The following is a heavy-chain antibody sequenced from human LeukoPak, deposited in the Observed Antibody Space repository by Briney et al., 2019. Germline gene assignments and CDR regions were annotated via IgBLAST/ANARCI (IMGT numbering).Heavy chain of an antibody. CDR3: ATFYSGSPRFGY. CDR1: GFTFSSYE. Sequence: PGGSLRLSCAASGFTFSSYEMNWVRQAPGKGLEWVSYISSSGSTIYYADSVKDRFTISRDNAKNSLYLQMNSLRAEDTAVYYCATFYSGSPRFGYWGQGTLVTVSS. J-gene: IGHJ4*02. D-gene: IGHD1-26*01. CDR2: ISSSGSTI. V-gene: IGHV3-48*03.